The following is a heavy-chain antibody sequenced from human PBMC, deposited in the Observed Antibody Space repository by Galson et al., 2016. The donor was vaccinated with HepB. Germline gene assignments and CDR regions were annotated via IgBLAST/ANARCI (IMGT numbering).Heavy chain of an antibody. J-gene: IGHJ4*02. V-gene: IGHV3-48*01. Sequence: SLRLSCAVSGFNFDKYAMNWVRQAPGKGLEWLSYISASSANIHYADSVKGRFTISRDNARNSVYLQMNSLGAEDTAVYYCASDPSYGSKWLNCFDYWGQGALVTVSS. D-gene: IGHD6-19*01. CDR3: ASDPSYGSKWLNCFDY. CDR2: ISASSANI. CDR1: GFNFDKYA.